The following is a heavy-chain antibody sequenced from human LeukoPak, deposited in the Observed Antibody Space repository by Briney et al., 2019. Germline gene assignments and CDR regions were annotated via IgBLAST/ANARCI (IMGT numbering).Heavy chain of an antibody. V-gene: IGHV3-23*01. CDR1: GLTFGRYA. J-gene: IGHJ4*02. CDR3: ARQLGYCSDGTCYFDY. CDR2: IGTGGSVP. D-gene: IGHD2-15*01. Sequence: PGGSLRLSCAASGLTFGRYAMSWVRQAPGRRLEWVAAIGTGGSVPYYADSVKGRFTISRDNPKNTLYLQMNSLRAEDTAIYYCARQLGYCSDGTCYFDYWGQGTLVTVSS.